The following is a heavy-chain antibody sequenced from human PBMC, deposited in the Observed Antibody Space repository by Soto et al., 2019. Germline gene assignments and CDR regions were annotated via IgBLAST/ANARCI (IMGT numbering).Heavy chain of an antibody. CDR1: GGSISSYY. Sequence: QVQLQESGPGLVKPSETLSLTCTVSGGSISSYYWSWIRQPPGKGLEWIVYIYYSGSTNYNPSLKGPGPISLDTSQNQFSLKLSSVAAADTAVYYCARGGRYGYFDLLGRGTLVTVSS. CDR3: ARGGRYGYFDL. CDR2: IYYSGST. D-gene: IGHD3-10*01. J-gene: IGHJ2*01. V-gene: IGHV4-59*01.